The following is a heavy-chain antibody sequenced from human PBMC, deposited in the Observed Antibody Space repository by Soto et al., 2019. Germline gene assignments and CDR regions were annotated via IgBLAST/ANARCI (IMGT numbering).Heavy chain of an antibody. CDR1: GFTFSSYA. CDR2: ISYDGSKK. V-gene: IGHV3-30*09. CDR3: ARSYDAVVVVAAKY. Sequence: QVQLVESGGGVVQPGRSLRLSCAASGFTFSSYAMHWVRQAPGKGLEWVAVISYDGSKKYYADSVKGRFAISRDNSKNTLYLQMNSLRAVDTAVYYCARSYDAVVVVAAKYWGQGTLVTVSS. D-gene: IGHD2-15*01. J-gene: IGHJ4*02.